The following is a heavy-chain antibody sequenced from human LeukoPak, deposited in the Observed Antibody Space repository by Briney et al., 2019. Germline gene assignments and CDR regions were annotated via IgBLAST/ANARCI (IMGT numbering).Heavy chain of an antibody. CDR3: ARDPLAITGTTDHAFDI. CDR1: GGSISSYY. D-gene: IGHD1-7*01. Sequence: SETLSLTCTVSGGSISSYYWSWIRQPPGKGLEWIGYIYYSGSTNYNPSLKSRVTISVDTSKNQFSLKLSSVTAADTAVYYCARDPLAITGTTDHAFDIWGQGTMVTVSS. V-gene: IGHV4-59*01. J-gene: IGHJ3*02. CDR2: IYYSGST.